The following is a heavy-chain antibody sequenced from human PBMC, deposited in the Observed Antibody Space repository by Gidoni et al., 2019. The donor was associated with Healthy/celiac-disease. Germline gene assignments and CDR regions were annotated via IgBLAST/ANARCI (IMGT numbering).Heavy chain of an antibody. Sequence: QVQLQESGPGLVEPSETLSLTCTVPGGSFRSGSSYWSWLRLPPGKGLEWIGYVYYTGNTNYNPSLKSRVTISLDTSKNQFSLRLNSVIAADTAVYYCARGKGRCTGGYCSPKWFDPWGQGTLVTVSS. CDR1: GGSFRSGSSY. CDR2: VYYTGNT. J-gene: IGHJ5*02. CDR3: ARGKGRCTGGYCSPKWFDP. D-gene: IGHD2-8*02. V-gene: IGHV4-61*01.